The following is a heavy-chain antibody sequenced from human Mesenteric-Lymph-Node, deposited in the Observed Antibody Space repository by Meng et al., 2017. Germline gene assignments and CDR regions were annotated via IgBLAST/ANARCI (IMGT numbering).Heavy chain of an antibody. D-gene: IGHD5-12*01. CDR3: ARGLYGGYVEYFDL. CDR2: INPNSGGT. V-gene: IGHV1-2*02. J-gene: IGHJ2*01. Sequence: QGPRVQSGAEVKKPGASVKGSCKASGYTFTGYYMHWVRQAPGQGLEWMGWINPNSGGTNYAQKFQGRVTMTRDTSISTAYMELSSLRSEDTAVYYCARGLYGGYVEYFDLWGRGTLVTVSS. CDR1: GYTFTGYY.